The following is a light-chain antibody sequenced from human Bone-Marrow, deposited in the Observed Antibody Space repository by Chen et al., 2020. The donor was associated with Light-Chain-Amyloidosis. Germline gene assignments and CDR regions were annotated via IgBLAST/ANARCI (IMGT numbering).Light chain of an antibody. CDR3: SSYAGSSTFVV. V-gene: IGLV2-23*01. CDR2: EGT. J-gene: IGLJ7*01. Sequence: QSALTQPASVSGSPGQSITISCPGTSSDVGSYKFVSLFQHHPGKAPKLMIYEGTQRPSGVSTRFAGSKSGNTASLTISGLQAEDEADYYCSSYAGSSTFVVFGGGTQLTVL. CDR1: SSDVGSYKF.